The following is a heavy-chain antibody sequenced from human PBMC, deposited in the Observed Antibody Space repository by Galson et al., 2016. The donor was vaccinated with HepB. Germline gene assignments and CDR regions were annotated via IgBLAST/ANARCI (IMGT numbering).Heavy chain of an antibody. CDR2: TYYRSKWYN. V-gene: IGHV6-1*01. J-gene: IGHJ1*01. CDR1: GDSVSSNSAA. Sequence: CAISGDSVSSNSAAWNWFRQSTSRGLEWLGRTYYRSKWYNDYRLSLKTRININADTSRNEVSLQLKSVTLEDTAVYYCARTRDDYGAYYPTVYFQHWGQGTLVSVSS. D-gene: IGHD4-11*01. CDR3: ARTRDDYGAYYPTVYFQH.